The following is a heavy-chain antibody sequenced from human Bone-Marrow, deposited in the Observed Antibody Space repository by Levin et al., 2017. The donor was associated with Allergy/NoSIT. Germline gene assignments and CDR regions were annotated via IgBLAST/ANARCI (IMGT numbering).Heavy chain of an antibody. CDR3: AHHSIAVTGNPSLDY. V-gene: IGHV4-4*02. Sequence: SCAVSGDSISSYSWWSWVRQPPGKGLEWIGEIFHTGDTNYSPSLESRVTISVDKSKNQFSLQLTSVTAADTAVYYCAHHSIAVTGNPSLDYWGLGTLVTVAS. CDR2: IFHTGDT. D-gene: IGHD6-19*01. CDR1: GDSISSYSW. J-gene: IGHJ4*02.